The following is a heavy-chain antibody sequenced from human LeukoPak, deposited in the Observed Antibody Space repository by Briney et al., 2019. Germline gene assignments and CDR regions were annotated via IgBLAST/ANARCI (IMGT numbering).Heavy chain of an antibody. CDR1: GFTFTTYW. Sequence: GGSLRLSCAASGFTFTTYWMSWVRQAPGKGLEWVANMKPDGSEIFYVDSVKGRFTISRDNAMNTLYLQMNSLRAEDTAVYYCATSFSTPANYWGQGTLVTVSS. CDR2: MKPDGSEI. V-gene: IGHV3-7*01. D-gene: IGHD2-2*01. CDR3: ATSFSTPANY. J-gene: IGHJ4*02.